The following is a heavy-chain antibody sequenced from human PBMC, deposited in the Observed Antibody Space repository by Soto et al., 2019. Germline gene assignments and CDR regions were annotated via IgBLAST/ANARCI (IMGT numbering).Heavy chain of an antibody. CDR3: AKGGVERVYYYYYGMDV. CDR2: ISGSGGST. J-gene: IGHJ6*02. Sequence: EVQLLESGGGLVQPGGSLRLSCAASGFTFSSYAMSWVRQAPGKGLEWVSAISGSGGSTYYADSVKGRFTISRDNSKNTLYLQMNSLRAEDTAVYYCAKGGVERVYYYYYGMDVWGQGTTVTVSS. V-gene: IGHV3-23*01. D-gene: IGHD2-8*01. CDR1: GFTFSSYA.